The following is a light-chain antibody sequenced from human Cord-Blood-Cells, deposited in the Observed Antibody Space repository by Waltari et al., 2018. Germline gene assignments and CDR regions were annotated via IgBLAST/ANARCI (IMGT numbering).Light chain of an antibody. Sequence: EIVLTQSPGTLSLSPGERATLTCRDSQSVSSSYLAWYQQKPGQAPSLLIYGSSSMATDIPDRFSGSGSGTDFTLTISRLEPEDFAVYYCQQYGSSPTFGQGTKVEIK. J-gene: IGKJ1*01. V-gene: IGKV3-20*01. CDR1: QSVSSSY. CDR2: GSS. CDR3: QQYGSSPT.